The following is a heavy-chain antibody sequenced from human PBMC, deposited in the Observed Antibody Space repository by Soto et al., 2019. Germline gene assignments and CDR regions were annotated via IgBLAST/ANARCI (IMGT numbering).Heavy chain of an antibody. Sequence: ASVGVSCKXSGYAFTSYYMHWVRQAPGQGLEWMGIINPSGGSTSYAQKFQGRVTMTRDTSTSTVYMELSSLRSEDTAVYYCARGDSGYSYGLNWFDPWGQGTLVTVSS. CDR2: INPSGGST. J-gene: IGHJ5*02. CDR1: GYAFTSYY. D-gene: IGHD5-18*01. CDR3: ARGDSGYSYGLNWFDP. V-gene: IGHV1-46*01.